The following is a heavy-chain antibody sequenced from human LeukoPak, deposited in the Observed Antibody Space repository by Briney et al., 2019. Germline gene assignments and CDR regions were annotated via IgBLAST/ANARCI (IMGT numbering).Heavy chain of an antibody. V-gene: IGHV4-59*11. D-gene: IGHD4-17*01. CDR3: ARDLVTVTKGFDI. CDR1: GDSFSSHY. J-gene: IGHJ3*02. CDR2: ISHIGRT. Sequence: PSETLSLTCAVSGDSFSSHYWTWIRQSPGTGLEWIGYISHIGRTNYNPSLKSRVTISIDTSKNQFSLKLRSVTAADTAVYYRARDLVTVTKGFDIWGQGTVVSVSS.